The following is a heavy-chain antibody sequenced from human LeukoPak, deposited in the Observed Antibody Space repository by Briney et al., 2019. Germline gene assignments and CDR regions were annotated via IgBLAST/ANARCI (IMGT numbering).Heavy chain of an antibody. CDR1: GGSISSGGYY. V-gene: IGHV4-31*03. Sequence: PSETLSLTCTVSGGSISSGGYYWSWIRQHPGQGLEWIRYIYYSGSTYYNPSLKSRVTISVDTSKDQFSLKLSSVTAADTAVYYCARDGGGAGGWWLFDYWGQGTLVTVSS. J-gene: IGHJ4*02. D-gene: IGHD2-15*01. CDR2: IYYSGST. CDR3: ARDGGGAGGWWLFDY.